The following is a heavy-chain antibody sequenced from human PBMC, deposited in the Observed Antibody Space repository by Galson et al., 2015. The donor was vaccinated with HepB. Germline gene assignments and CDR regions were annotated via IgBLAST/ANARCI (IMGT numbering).Heavy chain of an antibody. D-gene: IGHD5-24*01. CDR1: GGSFSGYY. CDR3: ARGGRWLQLTP. CDR2: INHSGST. V-gene: IGHV4-34*01. J-gene: IGHJ5*02. Sequence: TLSLTCAVYGGSFSGYYWSWIRQPPGKGLEWIGEINHSGSTNYNPSLKSRVTISVDTSKNQFSLKLSSVTAADTAVYYCARGGRWLQLTPWGQGTLVTVSS.